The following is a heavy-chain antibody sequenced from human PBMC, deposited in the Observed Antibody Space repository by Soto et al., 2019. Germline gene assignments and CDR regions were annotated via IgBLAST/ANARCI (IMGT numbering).Heavy chain of an antibody. J-gene: IGHJ4*02. Sequence: QVQLVQSGAEVKKPGASVKVSCKASGYTFTSYDINWVRQATGQGLEWMGWLDPNSGNTGYAQKFQGRVTMTRNTSISTAYMELSSLRSEDTAVNYCSRERTVAGNDYWGQGTLVTVSS. CDR3: SRERTVAGNDY. CDR2: LDPNSGNT. V-gene: IGHV1-8*01. D-gene: IGHD6-19*01. CDR1: GYTFTSYD.